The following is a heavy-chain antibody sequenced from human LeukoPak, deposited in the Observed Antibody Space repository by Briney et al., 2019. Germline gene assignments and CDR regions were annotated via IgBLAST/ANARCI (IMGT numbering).Heavy chain of an antibody. CDR1: GFIFSRNW. Sequence: PGGSLRLSCAASGFIFSRNWMSWVRQAPGKGLEWVANIKQDGSKKSYVDSVKGRFTISRDNAKNSLYLQMNSLRAEDTAIYYCTRVGYIDEGIDYWGQGTLVTVSS. D-gene: IGHD5-24*01. J-gene: IGHJ4*02. V-gene: IGHV3-7*04. CDR2: IKQDGSKK. CDR3: TRVGYIDEGIDY.